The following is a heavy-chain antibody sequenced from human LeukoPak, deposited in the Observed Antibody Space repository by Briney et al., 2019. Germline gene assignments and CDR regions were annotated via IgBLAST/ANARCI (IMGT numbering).Heavy chain of an antibody. CDR3: ARVAAGYSVNYFDY. CDR1: GFTFSSYW. V-gene: IGHV3-48*02. CDR2: ISTGSSTT. D-gene: IGHD4-23*01. J-gene: IGHJ4*02. Sequence: GGSLRLSCAASGFTFSSYWMSWVRQAPGKGLEWVSYISTGSSTTYYADSVKGRFTISRDNVENSLYLQMNSLRDGDTAVYYCARVAAGYSVNYFDYWGQGTLVTVSS.